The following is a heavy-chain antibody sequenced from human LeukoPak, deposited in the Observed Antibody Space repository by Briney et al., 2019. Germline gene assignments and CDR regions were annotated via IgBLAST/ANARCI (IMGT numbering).Heavy chain of an antibody. CDR3: AIEERIAAAHSPFDY. CDR2: TYYRSKWHK. CDR1: GDSVSSNSAA. Sequence: SQTLSLTCAISGDSVSSNSAAWNWIRQSPSRGLEWLGRTYYRSKWHKDYALSVKSRLTINPDTFKNHFSLQLNSVTPEGTAVYYSAIEERIAAAHSPFDYWGQGTLVSVSS. J-gene: IGHJ4*02. D-gene: IGHD6-13*01. V-gene: IGHV6-1*01.